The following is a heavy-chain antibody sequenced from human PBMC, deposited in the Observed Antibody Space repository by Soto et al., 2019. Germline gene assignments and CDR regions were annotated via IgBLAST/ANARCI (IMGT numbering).Heavy chain of an antibody. CDR3: AKADSNYAGIRQSSCFKL. CDR1: GYTFRSYG. D-gene: IGHD4-4*01. CDR2: ISGYNGNT. V-gene: IGHV1-18*01. Sequence: ASVKVSCKASGYTFRSYGISWVRQAPGQGLEWMGWISGYNGNTHYSQKFQGKVTMTTDTSTSTAYMELRNLRSDDTAVYYCAKADSNYAGIRQSSCFKLWSNATMV. J-gene: IGHJ3*01.